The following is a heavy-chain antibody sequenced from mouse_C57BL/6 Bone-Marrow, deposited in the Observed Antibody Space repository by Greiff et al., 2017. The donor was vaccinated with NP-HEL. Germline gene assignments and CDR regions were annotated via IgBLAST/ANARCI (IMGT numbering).Heavy chain of an antibody. CDR2: ISSGSSTI. Sequence: EVQLVESGGGLVKPGGSLKLSCAASGFTFSDYGMHWVRQAPEKGLEWVAYISSGSSTIYYADTVKGRFTISRDNAKNTLFLQMTRLRSEDTAMYYCARPGPYYYGSSYFDYWGQGTTLTVSS. CDR1: GFTFSDYG. D-gene: IGHD1-1*01. V-gene: IGHV5-17*01. J-gene: IGHJ2*01. CDR3: ARPGPYYYGSSYFDY.